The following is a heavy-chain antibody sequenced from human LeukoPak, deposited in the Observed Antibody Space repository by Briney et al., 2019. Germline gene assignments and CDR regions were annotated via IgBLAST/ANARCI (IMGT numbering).Heavy chain of an antibody. CDR3: ARQDSSGYYSPFDY. D-gene: IGHD3-22*01. V-gene: IGHV5-10-1*01. J-gene: IGHJ4*02. CDR1: GYIFTNYW. CDR2: IDPCDSYT. Sequence: PGGSLRLSCSGSGYIFTNYWISWVRHMPGKGLEWMGSIDPCDSYTNHSPPFQGHLPISADKSISTAYLKWSSLKASDTATYYCARQDSSGYYSPFDYWGQGTLVAVSS.